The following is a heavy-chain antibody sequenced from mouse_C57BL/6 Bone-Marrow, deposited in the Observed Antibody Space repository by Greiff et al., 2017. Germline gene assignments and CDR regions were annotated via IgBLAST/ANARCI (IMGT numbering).Heavy chain of an antibody. CDR2: IHPNSGST. Sequence: QVQLQQPGAELVKPGASVKLSCKASGYTFTSYWMHWVKQRPGQGLEWIGMIHPNSGSTNYNEKFKSKATLTVDKSSSTAYMQRSSLTSEDSAVYYCTITTVVAPYFDYWGQGTTLTVSS. CDR1: GYTFTSYW. CDR3: TITTVVAPYFDY. J-gene: IGHJ2*01. D-gene: IGHD1-1*01. V-gene: IGHV1-64*01.